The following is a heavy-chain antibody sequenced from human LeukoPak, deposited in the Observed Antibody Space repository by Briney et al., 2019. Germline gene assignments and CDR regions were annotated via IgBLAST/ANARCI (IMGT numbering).Heavy chain of an antibody. CDR1: GYTFTSYD. D-gene: IGHD1-26*01. V-gene: IGHV1-8*02. Sequence: AASVKVSCKASGYTFTSYDINWVRQATGQGLEWMGWMNPNSGNTGYAQKFQGRVTMTRNTSISTAYMELSSLRSEDTAVYYCARVVGATSEFDYWGQGTLVTVSS. CDR3: ARVVGATSEFDY. J-gene: IGHJ4*02. CDR2: MNPNSGNT.